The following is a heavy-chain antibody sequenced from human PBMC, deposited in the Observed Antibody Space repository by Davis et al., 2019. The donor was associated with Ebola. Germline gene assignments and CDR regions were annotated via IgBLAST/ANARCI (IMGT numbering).Heavy chain of an antibody. CDR3: ARERVYQLLSIDY. J-gene: IGHJ4*02. D-gene: IGHD2-2*01. Sequence: GESLKISCAASGFTFSSYAMHWVRQAPGKGLEWVAVISYDGSNKYYADSVKGRFTISRDNSKNTLYLQMNSLRAEDTAVYYCARERVYQLLSIDYWGQGTLVTVSS. CDR1: GFTFSSYA. CDR2: ISYDGSNK. V-gene: IGHV3-30*04.